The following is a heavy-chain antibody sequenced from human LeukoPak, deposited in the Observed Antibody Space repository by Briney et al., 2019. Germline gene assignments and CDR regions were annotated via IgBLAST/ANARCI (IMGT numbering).Heavy chain of an antibody. J-gene: IGHJ4*02. CDR2: IIPIFGTA. V-gene: IGHV1-69*06. D-gene: IGHD3-22*01. CDR1: GYTFTSYD. CDR3: ARGSSYYDSSGPGNY. Sequence: ASVKVSCKASGYTFTSYDINWVRQAPGQGLEWMGGIIPIFGTANYAQKFQGRVTITADKSTSTAYMELSSLRSEDTAVYYCARGSSYYDSSGPGNYWGQGTLVTVSS.